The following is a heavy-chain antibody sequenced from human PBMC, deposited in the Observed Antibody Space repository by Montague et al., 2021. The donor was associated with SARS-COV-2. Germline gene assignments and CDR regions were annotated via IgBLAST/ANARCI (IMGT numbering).Heavy chain of an antibody. CDR2: IYDSGST. Sequence: SETLSLTCTVFGGSISSSNYYWDWIRQPPGKGLEWIGSIYDSGSTYYNPSLKSRVTISVDTSKNHFPLKLSSVTAADTAVYYCTRRGRKLLPVATTIGGFDIWGQGTMVTVSS. J-gene: IGHJ3*02. V-gene: IGHV4-39*02. CDR1: GGSISSSNYY. CDR3: TRRGRKLLPVATTIGGFDI. D-gene: IGHD5-12*01.